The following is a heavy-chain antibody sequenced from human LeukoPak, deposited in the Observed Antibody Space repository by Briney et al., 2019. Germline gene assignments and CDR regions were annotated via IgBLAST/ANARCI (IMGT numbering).Heavy chain of an antibody. J-gene: IGHJ4*02. CDR3: ARFTQYSGYADQ. Sequence: SETLSLTCTVSGGSLSRYYWSWIRQPAGKGLEWIGRIYTSGSTNYSPSLKSRVTMSVDTSKHQFSLKLSSVAAADTAVFYCARFTQYSGYADQWGQGTLVTVSS. CDR2: IYTSGST. CDR1: GGSLSRYY. D-gene: IGHD5-12*01. V-gene: IGHV4-4*07.